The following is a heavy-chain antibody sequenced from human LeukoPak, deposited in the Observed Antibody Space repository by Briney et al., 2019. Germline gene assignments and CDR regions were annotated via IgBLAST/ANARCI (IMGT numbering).Heavy chain of an antibody. Sequence: GGSLRLSCAASGFTFSSYSMNWVRQAPGKGLVWVSRINSDGSSTTYADSVKGRFTISRDNAKNTLYLQMNSLRAEDTAVYYCARNKLELERRDIDYWGQGTLVTVSS. CDR2: INSDGSST. CDR3: ARNKLELERRDIDY. J-gene: IGHJ4*02. D-gene: IGHD1-1*01. CDR1: GFTFSSYS. V-gene: IGHV3-74*01.